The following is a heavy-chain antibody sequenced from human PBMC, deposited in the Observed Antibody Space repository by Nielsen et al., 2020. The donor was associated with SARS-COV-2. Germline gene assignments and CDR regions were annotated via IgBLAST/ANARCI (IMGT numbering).Heavy chain of an antibody. V-gene: IGHV3-74*01. CDR1: GFTFSSYW. Sequence: GESLKIFCAASGFTFSSYWMHWVRQAPGKGLVWVSRINSDGSSTSYADSVKGRFTISRDNAKNTLYLQMNSLRAEDTAVYYCARAPPGFGELPFDYWGQGTLVTVSS. CDR3: ARAPPGFGELPFDY. CDR2: INSDGSST. D-gene: IGHD3-10*01. J-gene: IGHJ4*02.